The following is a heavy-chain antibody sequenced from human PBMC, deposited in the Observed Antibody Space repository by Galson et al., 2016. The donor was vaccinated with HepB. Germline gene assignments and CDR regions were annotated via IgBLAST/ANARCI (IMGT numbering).Heavy chain of an antibody. D-gene: IGHD5-18*01. V-gene: IGHV3-23*01. CDR3: ARGMGYSYGYFDF. Sequence: SLRLSCAASGFTFGSYAMTWVRQAPGKGLEWVSGIGGSGGSINYADSVKGRFTISRDNPKNTLYLQMNSLRAEDTGLYFCARGMGYSYGYFDFWGQGALVTVSS. J-gene: IGHJ4*02. CDR1: GFTFGSYA. CDR2: IGGSGGSI.